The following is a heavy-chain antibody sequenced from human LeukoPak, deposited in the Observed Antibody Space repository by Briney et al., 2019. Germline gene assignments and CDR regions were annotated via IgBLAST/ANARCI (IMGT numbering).Heavy chain of an antibody. D-gene: IGHD3-10*01. V-gene: IGHV1-69*06. CDR2: IIPIFGTA. J-gene: IGHJ4*02. CDR3: ARGEDTMVRGVDY. Sequence: SVKVSCKASGGTFISYAISWVGQAPGQGREGMGGIIPIFGTANYAQKFQGRVTITADKSTSTAYMELSSLRSEDTAVYYCARGEDTMVRGVDYWGQGTLVTVSS. CDR1: GGTFISYA.